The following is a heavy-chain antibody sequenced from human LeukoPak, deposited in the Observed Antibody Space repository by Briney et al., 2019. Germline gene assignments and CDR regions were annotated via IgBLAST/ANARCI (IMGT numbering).Heavy chain of an antibody. J-gene: IGHJ4*02. D-gene: IGHD3-3*02. CDR1: GFTFSSYW. V-gene: IGHV3-7*01. CDR2: IKQDGSEK. Sequence: GGSLRLSCAASGFTFSSYWISWVRQAPGKGLERVANIKQDGSEKYYVDSVKGRFTISRDNAKNSLYLQMNGLRAEDTAVYYCARLAGDAGFDYWGQGTLVTVSS. CDR3: ARLAGDAGFDY.